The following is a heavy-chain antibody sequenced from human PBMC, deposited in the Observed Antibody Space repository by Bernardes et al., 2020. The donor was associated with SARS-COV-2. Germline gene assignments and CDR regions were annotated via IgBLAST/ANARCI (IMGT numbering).Heavy chain of an antibody. CDR1: GFTFSSYW. CDR3: ARDGKYYDFWSGGYYYYMDV. J-gene: IGHJ6*03. Sequence: GGSLILSCAASGFTFSSYWMHWVRQAPGKGLVWVSRINSDGSSTSYADSVKGRFTISRDNAKNTLYLQMNSLRAEDTAVYYCARDGKYYDFWSGGYYYYMDVWGKGTTVTVSS. CDR2: INSDGSST. V-gene: IGHV3-74*01. D-gene: IGHD3-3*01.